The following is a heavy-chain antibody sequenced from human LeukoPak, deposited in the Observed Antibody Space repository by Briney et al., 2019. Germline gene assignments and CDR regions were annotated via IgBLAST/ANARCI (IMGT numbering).Heavy chain of an antibody. CDR3: ARDFTVLRYFDWSGSVSDI. Sequence: GGSLRLSCAASGFTFSNYWMHWVRQVPGKGLVWVSRINDDGSATFYADSVKGRFTISRDNAKNTLFLQINSLRAEDTAVYYCARDFTVLRYFDWSGSVSDIWGQGTMVAVSS. J-gene: IGHJ3*02. CDR1: GFTFSNYW. V-gene: IGHV3-74*01. CDR2: INDDGSAT. D-gene: IGHD3-9*01.